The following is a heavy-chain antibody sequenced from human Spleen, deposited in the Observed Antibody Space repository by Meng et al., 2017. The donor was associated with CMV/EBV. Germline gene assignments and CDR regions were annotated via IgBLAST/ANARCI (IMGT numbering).Heavy chain of an antibody. CDR3: ARGTSAVR. J-gene: IGHJ4*02. V-gene: IGHV3-53*01. CDR1: GFTVSSNY. CDR2: IYSDGST. D-gene: IGHD3-10*01. Sequence: SLRLSCAASGFTVSSNYMSWVRQAPGKGLEWVSIIYSDGSTYYTDSVRGRFTISRDNSKNTLYLQMNSLRAEDTAIYYCARGTSAVRWGQGTLVTVSS.